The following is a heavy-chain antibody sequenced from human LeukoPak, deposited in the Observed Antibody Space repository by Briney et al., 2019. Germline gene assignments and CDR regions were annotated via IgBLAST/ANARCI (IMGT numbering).Heavy chain of an antibody. CDR2: ISPSGGST. CDR1: GYTFTSNY. J-gene: IGHJ6*03. V-gene: IGHV1-46*01. Sequence: ASVKVSCKAFGYTFTSNYMHWVRQAPGQGPEWMGVISPSGGSTTYAQKFQGRVTITRNTSISTAYMELSSLRSEDTAVYYCARAHDYYDSSGYYYYMDVWGKGTTVTVSS. CDR3: ARAHDYYDSSGYYYYMDV. D-gene: IGHD3-22*01.